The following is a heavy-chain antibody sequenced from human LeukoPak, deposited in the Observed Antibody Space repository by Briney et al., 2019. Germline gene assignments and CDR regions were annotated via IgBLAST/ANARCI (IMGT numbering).Heavy chain of an antibody. CDR2: IYPGDSDT. CDR3: ARHESCSNGVCYQINS. D-gene: IGHD2-8*01. CDR1: GYSFASYW. J-gene: IGHJ4*02. V-gene: IGHV5-51*01. Sequence: GESLKISCKGSGYSFASYWIGWVRQMPGKGLEWMGIIYPGDSDTRYSPSFQGQVTISADRSISTAYLQWSSLKASDTAMYYCARHESCSNGVCYQINSWGQGTLVTVSS.